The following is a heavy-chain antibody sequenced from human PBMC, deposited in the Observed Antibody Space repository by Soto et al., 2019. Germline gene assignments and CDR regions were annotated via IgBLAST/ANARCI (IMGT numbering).Heavy chain of an antibody. CDR2: IHTDGIT. D-gene: IGHD3-10*01. V-gene: IGHV3-53*02. CDR1: GFTVTRNY. Sequence: ELQLVESGGGLIQPGGSLRLSCAASGFTVTRNYMTWVRLAPGKGLECVSVIHTDGITFYTDSVKGRFTVSRDESKNTLYLQMNTLRVEDTAVYYCATGGSKRVRGAIVEVFHLVYWGRGTVVTVSS. J-gene: IGHJ4*02. CDR3: ATGGSKRVRGAIVEVFHLVY.